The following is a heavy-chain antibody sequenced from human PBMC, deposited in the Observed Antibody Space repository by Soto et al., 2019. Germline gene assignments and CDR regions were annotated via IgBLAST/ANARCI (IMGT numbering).Heavy chain of an antibody. J-gene: IGHJ5*02. V-gene: IGHV1-2*02. D-gene: IGHD6-13*01. Sequence: ASVEVSCKASGYPLTAKYLHWVRQAPGQGLEWMGWINPSSGGTKEAQKFRGRVTMTRDTSISAAYMELSRLTSDDTAVYYCAKGGSRWTEWFDPWGQGTLVTVSS. CDR2: INPSSGGT. CDR3: AKGGSRWTEWFDP. CDR1: GYPLTAKY.